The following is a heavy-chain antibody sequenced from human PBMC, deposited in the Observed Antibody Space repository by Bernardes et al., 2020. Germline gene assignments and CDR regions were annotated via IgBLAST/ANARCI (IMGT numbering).Heavy chain of an antibody. CDR1: GDSISSADYY. CDR3: TRDGIGPPNWFAS. CDR2: IYYSGTT. J-gene: IGHJ5*01. V-gene: IGHV4-30-4*01. Sequence: SETLSLTCKVSGDSISSADYYWSWIRQPPGKGLEWIGYIYYSGTTYYNPSLKSRLTMSLDTSKNQFSLNLSSVTAADTAVYYCTRDGIGPPNWFASWGQGTLVTVSS.